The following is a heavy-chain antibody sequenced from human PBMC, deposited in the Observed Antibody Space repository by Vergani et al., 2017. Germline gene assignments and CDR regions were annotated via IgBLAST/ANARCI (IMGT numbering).Heavy chain of an antibody. D-gene: IGHD3-10*01. CDR1: GFTSSYYG. CDR2: ISYDGTQK. CDR3: ATKSFGAPGCQIGCFGE. Sequence: QVHLVESGGGVVQPGRSLRLSCVVSGFTSSYYGMHWVRQAPGKGLEWVAVISYDGTQKYYADSVKGRFTISRDNSKSTLYLQMNSLRTEDTAVYYCATKSFGAPGCQIGCFGEWGQGTLVTVSS. V-gene: IGHV3-30*03. J-gene: IGHJ1*01.